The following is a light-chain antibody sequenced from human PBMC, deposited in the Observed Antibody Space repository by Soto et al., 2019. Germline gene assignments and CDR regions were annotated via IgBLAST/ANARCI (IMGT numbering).Light chain of an antibody. V-gene: IGKV1-39*01. CDR1: QSIITY. J-gene: IGKJ4*01. CDR3: QHYVTWPLT. Sequence: DIQMTQSPSSLSASVGDRVTIACRASQSIITYLNWYQQKPGRAPKLLIYAASTLQSWVPSRFSGSGYGSDFTLTISSLQPEDFAVYYCQHYVTWPLTFGGGTKVESK. CDR2: AAS.